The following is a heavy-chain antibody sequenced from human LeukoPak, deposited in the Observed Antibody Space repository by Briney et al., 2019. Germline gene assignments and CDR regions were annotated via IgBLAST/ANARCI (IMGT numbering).Heavy chain of an antibody. V-gene: IGHV1-2*02. CDR3: ARAGRTGEDIKESSVYFDY. Sequence: GASVKVSCKASGYTFTGYYMHWVRQAPGQGLEWMGWINPNSGGTNYAQKFQGRVTMTRDTSISTAYMELSRLRSDDTAVYYCARAGRTGEDIKESSVYFDYWGQGTLVTVSS. D-gene: IGHD7-27*01. J-gene: IGHJ4*02. CDR2: INPNSGGT. CDR1: GYTFTGYY.